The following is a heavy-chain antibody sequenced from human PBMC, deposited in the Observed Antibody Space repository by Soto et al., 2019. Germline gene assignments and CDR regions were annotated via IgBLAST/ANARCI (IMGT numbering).Heavy chain of an antibody. CDR3: ARGYCSGGSCYSAGY. CDR1: GGTFSSYT. Sequence: QVQLVQSGAAVKKPGSSVKVSCKASGGTFSSYTISWVRQAPGQGLEWMGRIIPILGIANYAQKFQGRVTITADKSTSTAYMELSSLRSEDTAVYYCARGYCSGGSCYSAGYWGQGTLVTVSS. CDR2: IIPILGIA. D-gene: IGHD2-15*01. V-gene: IGHV1-69*02. J-gene: IGHJ4*02.